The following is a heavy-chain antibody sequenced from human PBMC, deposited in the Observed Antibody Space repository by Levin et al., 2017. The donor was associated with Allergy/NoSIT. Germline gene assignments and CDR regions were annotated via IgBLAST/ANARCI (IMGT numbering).Heavy chain of an antibody. CDR1: GYTFTGYY. J-gene: IGHJ4*02. CDR3: ARAPPYDSSGSPVLKSVWFDC. V-gene: IGHV1-2*02. D-gene: IGHD3-22*01. Sequence: GESLKISCKASGYTFTGYYMHWVRQAPGQGLEWMGWINPNSGGTNYAQKFQGRVTMTRDTSISTAYMDLSRLRSDDTAVYYCARAPPYDSSGSPVLKSVWFDCWGQGTLVTVSS. CDR2: INPNSGGT.